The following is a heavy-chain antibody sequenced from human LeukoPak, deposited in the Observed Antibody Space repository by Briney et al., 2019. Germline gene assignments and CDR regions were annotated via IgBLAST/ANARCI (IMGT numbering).Heavy chain of an antibody. J-gene: IGHJ3*02. CDR1: GFTFSSYS. CDR2: ISSSSYI. D-gene: IGHD3-10*01. V-gene: IGHV3-21*04. CDR3: AKEDYYGSGSYYMVNDAFDI. Sequence: GGSLRLSCAASGFTFSSYSMNWVRQAPGKGLEWVSSISSSSYIYYADSVKGRFTISRDNAKNTLYLQMNSLRAEDTAVYYCAKEDYYGSGSYYMVNDAFDIWGQGTMVTVSS.